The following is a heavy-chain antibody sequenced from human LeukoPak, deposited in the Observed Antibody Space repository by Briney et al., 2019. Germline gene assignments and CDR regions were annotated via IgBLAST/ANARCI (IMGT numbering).Heavy chain of an antibody. V-gene: IGHV1-18*01. CDR3: ARGYYYDSSGYYQDY. J-gene: IGHJ4*02. Sequence: ASVKVSCKASGYTFTSYGISWVRQAPGQGLEWMGWISAYNGNRNYAQKLQGRVTMNTDTSTSTAYMELRSLRSDDTAVYSCARGYYYDSSGYYQDYWGQGTLVTVSS. D-gene: IGHD3-22*01. CDR2: ISAYNGNR. CDR1: GYTFTSYG.